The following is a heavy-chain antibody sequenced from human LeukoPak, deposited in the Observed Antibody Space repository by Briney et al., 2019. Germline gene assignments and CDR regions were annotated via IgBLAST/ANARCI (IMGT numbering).Heavy chain of an antibody. CDR2: IKGSGET. Sequence: SETLSLTCAVYGGTLSGYYWSWIRQPPGKGLEWIGEIKGSGETNYNPSLKSRVTISIDTSKNQFSLKVSSVTAADTAVYYCAREGLRNVHNPLGYWGQGTLDRVSS. CDR1: GGTLSGYY. CDR3: AREGLRNVHNPLGY. V-gene: IGHV4-34*01. D-gene: IGHD5-24*01. J-gene: IGHJ4*02.